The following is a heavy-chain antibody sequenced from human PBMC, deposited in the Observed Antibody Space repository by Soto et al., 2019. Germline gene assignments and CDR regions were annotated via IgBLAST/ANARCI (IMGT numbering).Heavy chain of an antibody. Sequence: SETLSLTCTVSGGYISTYYWSWIRQPPGKGLEWIGYIYYSGSTNYNPSLKSRVTISVDTSKNQFSLKLSSVTAADTAVYYCASLLHSRSWSLFDFWGQGTLVTVSS. D-gene: IGHD6-13*01. J-gene: IGHJ4*02. CDR1: GGYISTYY. CDR2: IYYSGST. CDR3: ASLLHSRSWSLFDF. V-gene: IGHV4-59*08.